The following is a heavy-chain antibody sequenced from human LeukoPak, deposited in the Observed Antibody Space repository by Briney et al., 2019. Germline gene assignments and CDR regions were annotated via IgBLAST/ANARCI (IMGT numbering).Heavy chain of an antibody. J-gene: IGHJ5*02. CDR1: GGSISGSNW. CDR2: IYHSGST. D-gene: IGHD6-13*01. Sequence: PSGTLSLTCAVSGGSISGSNWWSWVRQPPGKGLEWIGEIYHSGSTNYNPSLKSRVTISVDKSKNQFSLKLSSVTAADTAVYYCARDNIPVAGTGLSWFDPWGQGTLVTVSS. V-gene: IGHV4-4*02. CDR3: ARDNIPVAGTGLSWFDP.